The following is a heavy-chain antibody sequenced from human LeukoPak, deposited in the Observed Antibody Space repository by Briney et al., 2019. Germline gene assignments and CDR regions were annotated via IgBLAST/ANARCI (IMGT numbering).Heavy chain of an antibody. V-gene: IGHV3-30*04. CDR3: ARGDTAMVTDY. J-gene: IGHJ4*02. D-gene: IGHD5-18*01. CDR1: GFTFTSYA. CDR2: ISYDGRNK. Sequence: GRSLRLSCAASGFTFTSYAMHCVRQAPRKGLVWVAVISYDGRNKYYAGCVKGRFTNSRDNSKNTLYLQMNSLRAEDTAVYYCARGDTAMVTDYWGQGALVTVSS.